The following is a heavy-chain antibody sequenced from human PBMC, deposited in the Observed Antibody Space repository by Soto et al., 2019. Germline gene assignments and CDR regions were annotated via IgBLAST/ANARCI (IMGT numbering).Heavy chain of an antibody. V-gene: IGHV3-23*01. CDR1: GFIFSNYA. CDR3: VKDFRGGYDWTHD. J-gene: IGHJ4*02. CDR2: IRGSGGPT. D-gene: IGHD5-12*01. Sequence: DVQLLESGGDLVQPGGSLRLSCAASGFIFSNYAMSWVRQAPGKGLEWVSLIRGSGGPTNYADSVKGRFTVSRDNSKNILLLQMTSLRAEDTAVYYCVKDFRGGYDWTHDWGQGTLVTVSS.